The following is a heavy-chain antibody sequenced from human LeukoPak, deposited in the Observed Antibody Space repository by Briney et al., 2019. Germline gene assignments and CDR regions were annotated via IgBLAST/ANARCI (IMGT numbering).Heavy chain of an antibody. Sequence: GGSLRLSCAASGFTSSSYAMHWVRQAPGKGLEWVAVISYDGSDKYYADSVKGRFTISRDNSKNTLYLQVNSLRAEDTAVYYCARDRGYQLLSFWFDPWGQGTLVTVSS. V-gene: IGHV3-30*01. CDR3: ARDRGYQLLSFWFDP. J-gene: IGHJ5*02. CDR1: GFTSSSYA. D-gene: IGHD2-2*01. CDR2: ISYDGSDK.